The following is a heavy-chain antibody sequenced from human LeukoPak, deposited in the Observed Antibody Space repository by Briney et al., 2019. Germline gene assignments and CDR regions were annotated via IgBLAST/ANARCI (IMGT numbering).Heavy chain of an antibody. CDR3: ARVSKANWNDDFDY. CDR1: GYTFTDYY. D-gene: IGHD1-1*01. V-gene: IGHV1-2*02. Sequence: ASVKVSCKASGYTFTDYYMNWVRQAPGQGLEWMGWINPDSGGANYAQKFQGRVTMTRDTSISTAYMELSGLRSDDTAVYYCARVSKANWNDDFDYWGQGTLVTVSS. J-gene: IGHJ4*02. CDR2: INPDSGGA.